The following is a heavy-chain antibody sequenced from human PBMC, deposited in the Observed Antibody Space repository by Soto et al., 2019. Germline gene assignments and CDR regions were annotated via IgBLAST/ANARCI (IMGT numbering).Heavy chain of an antibody. J-gene: IGHJ6*02. CDR3: ARTPTTSIAARTKYYYYYGMDV. D-gene: IGHD6-6*01. CDR1: GGSFSGYY. Sequence: QVQLQQWGAGLLKPSETLSLTCAVYGGSFSGYYWSWIRQPPGKGLEWIGEINHSGSTNYNPSLKSRVTISVDTSKNQFSLKLSSVTAADTAVYYCARTPTTSIAARTKYYYYYGMDVWGQGTTVTVSS. CDR2: INHSGST. V-gene: IGHV4-34*01.